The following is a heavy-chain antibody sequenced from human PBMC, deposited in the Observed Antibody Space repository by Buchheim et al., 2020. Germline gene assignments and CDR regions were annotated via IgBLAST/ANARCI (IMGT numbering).Heavy chain of an antibody. J-gene: IGHJ4*02. CDR3: ARDHPSSGWPTFDL. D-gene: IGHD5-24*01. Sequence: EVQLLESGGTLVQPGGSLRLSCVASGFSINSRAMNWVRQAPGKAPQWVAGITRQDTTYYGGSAEGRFTISRDDSKNSIHLQMNRLRGEDTAIYYCARDHPSSGWPTFDLWGQGTL. CDR2: ITRQDTT. V-gene: IGHV3-23*01. CDR1: GFSINSRA.